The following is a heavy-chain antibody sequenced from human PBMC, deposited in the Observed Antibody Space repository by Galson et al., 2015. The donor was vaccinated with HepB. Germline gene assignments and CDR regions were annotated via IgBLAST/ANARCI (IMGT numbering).Heavy chain of an antibody. CDR3: ARERFTLWFGGFDY. J-gene: IGHJ4*02. D-gene: IGHD3-10*01. Sequence: SVKVSCKASGYTFSTTDIHWVRQAPGQRPEWMGWINAGNGNTKYSQKFQGRVTITSDTSASTAYMELSSLKSEDTAMYYCARERFTLWFGGFDYWGQGTLVTASS. V-gene: IGHV1-3*01. CDR1: GYTFSTTD. CDR2: INAGNGNT.